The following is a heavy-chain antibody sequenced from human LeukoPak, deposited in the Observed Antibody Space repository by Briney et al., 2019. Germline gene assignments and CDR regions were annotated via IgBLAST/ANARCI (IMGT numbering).Heavy chain of an antibody. CDR2: ISSSGSTI. CDR1: GFTFSSYE. CDR3: ASIPGYSSSFDA. V-gene: IGHV3-48*03. Sequence: GGSLRLSCAGSGFTFSSYEMNWVRQAPGKGLEWVSYISSSGSTIYYADSVKGRFTISRDNAKNSLYLQMNSLRAEDTAVYYCASIPGYSSSFDAWGQGTLVTVSS. D-gene: IGHD6-13*01. J-gene: IGHJ4*02.